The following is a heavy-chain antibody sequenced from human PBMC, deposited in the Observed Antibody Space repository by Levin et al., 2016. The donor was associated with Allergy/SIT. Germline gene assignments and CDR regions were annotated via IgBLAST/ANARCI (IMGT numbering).Heavy chain of an antibody. V-gene: IGHV3-30*18. CDR3: AKDQTGLLQYFEHFGMDV. D-gene: IGHD3-9*01. Sequence: WIRQPPGKGLEWVAIISYDGSYKYYADSVKGRFTISRDNSKNTVYMQMNSLKTEDTAVYYCAKDQTGLLQYFEHFGMDVWGQGTTVTVSS. J-gene: IGHJ6*02. CDR2: ISYDGSYK.